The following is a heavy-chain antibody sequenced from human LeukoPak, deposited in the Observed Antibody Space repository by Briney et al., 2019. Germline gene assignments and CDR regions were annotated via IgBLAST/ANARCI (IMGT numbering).Heavy chain of an antibody. J-gene: IGHJ1*01. V-gene: IGHV4-34*01. D-gene: IGHD4-23*01. CDR3: ARGYNSAVVRGRAEYFQH. CDR2: INHSGST. CDR1: GGSFSGYY. Sequence: SETLSLTCAVYGGSFSGYYWSWIRQPPGKGLEWIGEINHSGSTNYNPSLKSRVTISVDTSKNQFSLKLSPVTAADTAVYYCARGYNSAVVRGRAEYFQHWGQGTLVTVSS.